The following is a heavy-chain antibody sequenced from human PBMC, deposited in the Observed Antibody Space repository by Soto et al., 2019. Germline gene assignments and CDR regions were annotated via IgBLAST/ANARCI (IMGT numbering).Heavy chain of an antibody. CDR3: ARDQEVTIFGVVRHAFDI. V-gene: IGHV1-2*04. CDR2: INPNSGGT. D-gene: IGHD3-3*01. J-gene: IGHJ3*02. Sequence: ASVKVSCTASGYTFTGYYMHWVRQAPGQGLEWMGWINPNSGGTNYAQKFQGWVTMTRDTSISTAYMELSRLRSDDTAVYYCARDQEVTIFGVVRHAFDIWGQGTMVTVSS. CDR1: GYTFTGYY.